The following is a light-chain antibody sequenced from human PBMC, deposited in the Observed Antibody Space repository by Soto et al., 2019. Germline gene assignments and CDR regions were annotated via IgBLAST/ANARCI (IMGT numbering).Light chain of an antibody. CDR3: QQRSNWTLT. CDR1: QSVDNY. V-gene: IGKV3-11*01. CDR2: GSS. Sequence: EIVLTQSPGTLSLSPGDRATLYCRASQSVDNYLAWYQQKSGQAPRLLVYGSSIRATGIPARFSGSGSGTDFTLTISSLEPEDFAVYYCQQRSNWTLTFGGGTKVEIK. J-gene: IGKJ4*01.